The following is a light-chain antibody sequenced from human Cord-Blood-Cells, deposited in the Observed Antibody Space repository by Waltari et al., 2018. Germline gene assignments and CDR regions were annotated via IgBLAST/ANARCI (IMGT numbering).Light chain of an antibody. CDR2: GAS. V-gene: IGKV3-20*01. Sequence: EIVLTQSPGTLSLSPGERATLSCRASQSVSSSYLAWYQQKPGQAPRLLSYGASSRASGIPDRFRGSGSGTDFTLTISRLEAEDFAVYYCQQYGSAHRSFGQGTKLEIK. CDR3: QQYGSAHRS. CDR1: QSVSSSY. J-gene: IGKJ2*03.